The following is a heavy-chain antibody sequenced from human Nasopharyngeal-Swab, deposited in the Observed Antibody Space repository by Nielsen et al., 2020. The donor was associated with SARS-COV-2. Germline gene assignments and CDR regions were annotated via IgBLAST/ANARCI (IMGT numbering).Heavy chain of an antibody. D-gene: IGHD6-13*01. CDR3: ARDLGGAAAGTDY. CDR1: GFTFSSYG. CDR2: IWYDGSNK. V-gene: IGHV3-33*01. J-gene: IGHJ4*02. Sequence: GGSLRLSCAASGFTFSSYGMHWVRQAPGKGLERVAVIWYDGSNKYYADSVKGRFTISRDNSKNTLYLQMNSLRAEDTAVYYCARDLGGAAAGTDYWGQGTLVTVSS.